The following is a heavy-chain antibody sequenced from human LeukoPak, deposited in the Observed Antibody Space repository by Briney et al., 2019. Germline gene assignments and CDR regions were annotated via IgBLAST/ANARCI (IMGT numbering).Heavy chain of an antibody. J-gene: IGHJ5*02. CDR1: GYTFINHD. CDR3: ARGSGSHGQDWFDP. D-gene: IGHD3-10*01. V-gene: IGHV1-8*02. CDR2: MNSNTGNT. Sequence: ASVKVSCKASGYTFINHDINWVRQATGQGLEWMGWMNSNTGNTGYAQKFQGRVTLTRDTSTSTAYMELSSLRSEDTAVYYCARGSGSHGQDWFDPWGQGTLVTVSS.